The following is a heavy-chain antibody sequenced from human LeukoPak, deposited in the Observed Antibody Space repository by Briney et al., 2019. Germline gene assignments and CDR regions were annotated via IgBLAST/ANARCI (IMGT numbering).Heavy chain of an antibody. D-gene: IGHD2-2*01. J-gene: IGHJ4*02. CDR2: INPNSGGT. Sequence: GASVKLSCMASGYTFTGYYMHWVRQAPGQGLEWMGWINPNSGGTNYAQKFKGRVTMTRDTSISTAYMELSRLRSDDTAVYYCARDSSPTTLGPAAIQYYFDYWGQGTLVTVSS. CDR3: ARDSSPTTLGPAAIQYYFDY. CDR1: GYTFTGYY. V-gene: IGHV1-2*02.